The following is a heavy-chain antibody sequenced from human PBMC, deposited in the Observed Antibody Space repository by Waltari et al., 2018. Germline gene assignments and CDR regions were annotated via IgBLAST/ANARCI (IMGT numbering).Heavy chain of an antibody. CDR2: IIPICGTA. D-gene: IGHD3-10*01. CDR1: GGTFSSYA. Sequence: QVQLVQSGAEVKKPGSSVKVSCKASGGTFSSYAISWVRQAPGQGLEWMGVIIPICGTANSAQKFQGRFTITADKSTSTAYMELSSLRSEDTAVYYCATALPSGEGFDYWGQGTLVTVSS. J-gene: IGHJ4*02. CDR3: ATALPSGEGFDY. V-gene: IGHV1-69*14.